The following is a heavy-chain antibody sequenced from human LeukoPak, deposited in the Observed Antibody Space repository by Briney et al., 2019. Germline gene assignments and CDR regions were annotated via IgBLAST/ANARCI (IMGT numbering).Heavy chain of an antibody. CDR3: ARDPYSSTWSYGMDV. Sequence: PGGSLRLSCAASGFTFSSNWMSWVRQAPGKGPEWVANIKQDGSEQVYLDSVKGRFTISRDNAKNSLFLQMNTLRAEDTAVYYCARDPYSSTWSYGMDVWGQGTTVTVSS. D-gene: IGHD6-6*01. V-gene: IGHV3-7*05. CDR1: GFTFSSNW. J-gene: IGHJ6*02. CDR2: IKQDGSEQ.